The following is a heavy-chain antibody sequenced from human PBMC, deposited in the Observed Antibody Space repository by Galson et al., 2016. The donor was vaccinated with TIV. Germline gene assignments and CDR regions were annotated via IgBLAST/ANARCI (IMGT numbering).Heavy chain of an antibody. V-gene: IGHV2-70*04. CDR1: GFSLKTSGMR. Sequence: PALVKPTQTLTLTCTFSGFSLKTSGMRVSWIRQPPGKALEWLARIDWDDDKFYSTSLKRKLTISKDTSKNQVVLRMINLHPGDTASYFCVRSTARGACFDCWGQGTLVTVSS. D-gene: IGHD3-10*01. CDR3: VRSTARGACFDC. J-gene: IGHJ4*02. CDR2: IDWDDDK.